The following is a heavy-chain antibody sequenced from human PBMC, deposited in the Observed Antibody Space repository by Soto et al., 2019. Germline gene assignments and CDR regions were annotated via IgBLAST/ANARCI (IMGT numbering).Heavy chain of an antibody. V-gene: IGHV4-59*08. Sequence: QVQLQESGPGLVKPSETLSLTCTVSGGSISSYYWNWIRQSPGKGLEWIGYIYYGGSSNYNPSLKSRVTISVDTSKSQFFLRLSSVTAADTAVYYCARRGPDWYFDLWGRGTLVTVSS. CDR2: IYYGGSS. CDR1: GGSISSYY. J-gene: IGHJ2*01. CDR3: ARRGPDWYFDL.